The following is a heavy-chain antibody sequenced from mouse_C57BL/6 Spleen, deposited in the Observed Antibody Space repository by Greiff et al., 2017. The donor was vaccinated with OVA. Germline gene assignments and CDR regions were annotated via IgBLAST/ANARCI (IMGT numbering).Heavy chain of an antibody. Sequence: VQLQQPGAELVKPGASVKLSCKASGYTFTSYWMQWVKQRPGQGLEWIGEIDPSDSYTNYNQKFKGKATLTVDTSSSTAYMQLSSLTSEDSAVYYCARWGTTVVDYWGKGTTLTVSS. D-gene: IGHD1-1*01. CDR3: ARWGTTVVDY. CDR1: GYTFTSYW. V-gene: IGHV1-50*01. CDR2: IDPSDSYT. J-gene: IGHJ2*01.